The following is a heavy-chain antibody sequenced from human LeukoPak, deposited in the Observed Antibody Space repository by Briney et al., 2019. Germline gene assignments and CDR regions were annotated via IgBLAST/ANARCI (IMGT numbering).Heavy chain of an antibody. Sequence: SSVKVSCKASGGTFSSYAISWVRQAPGQGLEWMGRIIPIFGTANYAQKFQGRATITTDESTSTAYMELSSLRSEDTAVYYCARDRGAVVVTADSNAFDIWGQGTMVTVSS. CDR3: ARDRGAVVVTADSNAFDI. CDR1: GGTFSSYA. J-gene: IGHJ3*02. CDR2: IIPIFGTA. V-gene: IGHV1-69*05. D-gene: IGHD2-21*02.